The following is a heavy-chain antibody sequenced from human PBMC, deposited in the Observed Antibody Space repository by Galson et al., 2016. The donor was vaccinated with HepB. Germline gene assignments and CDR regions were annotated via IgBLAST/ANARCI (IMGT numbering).Heavy chain of an antibody. Sequence: SLRLSCAASGITFNSHWIHWVRQAPGKGLVWVSQVNPDGGDTRYADSVKGRFTISRDNSKNTLYMQMNSLRAEDTAVYYCAKVRVEDSRSSYPRTNAFDIWGQGTMVTVSS. J-gene: IGHJ3*02. CDR2: VNPDGGDT. D-gene: IGHD6-6*01. CDR1: GITFNSHW. V-gene: IGHV3-74*01. CDR3: AKVRVEDSRSSYPRTNAFDI.